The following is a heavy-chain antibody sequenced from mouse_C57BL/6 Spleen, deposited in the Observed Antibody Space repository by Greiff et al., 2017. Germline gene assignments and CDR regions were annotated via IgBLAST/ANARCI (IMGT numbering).Heavy chain of an antibody. J-gene: IGHJ4*01. CDR1: GFTFSDYG. Sequence: EVQLKQSGGGLVKPGGSLKLSCAASGFTFSDYGMHWVRQAPEKGLEWVAYISSGSSTIYYADTVKGRFTISRDNAKNTLCLQMTSLRSEDTAMYYCARGKNYGSSWYAMDYWGQGTSVTVSS. D-gene: IGHD1-1*01. CDR3: ARGKNYGSSWYAMDY. CDR2: ISSGSSTI. V-gene: IGHV5-17*01.